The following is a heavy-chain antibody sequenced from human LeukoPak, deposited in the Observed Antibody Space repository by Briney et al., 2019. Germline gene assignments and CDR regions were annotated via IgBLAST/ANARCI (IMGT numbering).Heavy chain of an antibody. J-gene: IGHJ6*03. Sequence: GGSLRLSCAASGFTFSSYWMSWVRQAPGKGLEWVANIKQDGSEKYYVDSVKGRFTISRDNAKDSLYLQMNSVRAEDTAVYYCAREGCSGGSCVYYYYYYMDVWGKGTTVTVSS. CDR3: AREGCSGGSCVYYYYYYMDV. V-gene: IGHV3-7*01. CDR1: GFTFSSYW. CDR2: IKQDGSEK. D-gene: IGHD2-15*01.